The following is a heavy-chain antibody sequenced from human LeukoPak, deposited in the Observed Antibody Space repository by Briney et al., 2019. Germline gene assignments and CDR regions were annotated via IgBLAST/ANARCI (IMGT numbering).Heavy chain of an antibody. CDR2: IDSSGGYM. CDR3: AKDVRKTTVTTFNDY. CDR1: GFTF. D-gene: IGHD4-17*01. Sequence: GGSLRLSCEASGFTFMNWARQAPGKGLEWVSSIDSSGGYMFYADSVKGRFTISRDNSKNTLYLQMNSLRAEDTAVYYCAKDVRKTTVTTFNDYWGQGTLVTVSS. J-gene: IGHJ4*02. V-gene: IGHV3-23*01.